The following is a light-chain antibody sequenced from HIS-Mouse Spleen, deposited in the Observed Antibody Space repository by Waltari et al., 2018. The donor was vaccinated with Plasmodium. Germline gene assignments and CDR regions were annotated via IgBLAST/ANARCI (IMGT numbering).Light chain of an antibody. CDR1: QRVSSSY. V-gene: IGKV3-20*01. Sequence: EIVLTQSPGTLSLSPGERATRSCRASQRVSSSYFAWYQQKPGQAPLLLIYGASSRATGIPDRFSGSGSGTDFTLTISRLEPEDFAVYYCQQYGSSGTFGQGTKVEIK. CDR2: GAS. CDR3: QQYGSSGT. J-gene: IGKJ1*01.